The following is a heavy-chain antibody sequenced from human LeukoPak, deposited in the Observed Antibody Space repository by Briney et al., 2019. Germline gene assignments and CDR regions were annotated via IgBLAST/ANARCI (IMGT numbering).Heavy chain of an antibody. D-gene: IGHD4-23*01. Sequence: QPGGSLRLSCAASGFTFNNAWMNWVRQAPGKGLEWVANIKQDGSEKYYVDSVKGRFTISRDNAKNSLYLQMNSLRAEDTAVYYCAIDGGYWGQGTLVTVSS. J-gene: IGHJ4*02. V-gene: IGHV3-7*03. CDR1: GFTFNNAW. CDR2: IKQDGSEK. CDR3: AIDGGY.